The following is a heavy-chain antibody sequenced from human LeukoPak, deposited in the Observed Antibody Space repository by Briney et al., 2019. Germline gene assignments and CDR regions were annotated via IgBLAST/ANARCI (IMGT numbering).Heavy chain of an antibody. J-gene: IGHJ6*02. Sequence: GGSLRLSCAASGFTFSSYSMNWVRQAPGKGLEWVSYISSSSSTIYYADSVKGRFTISRDNAKNSLYLQMNSLRDEDTAVYYCAKEAPLPYDYVWGSYRYTYYGMDVWGQGTTVTVSS. CDR1: GFTFSSYS. D-gene: IGHD3-16*02. CDR3: AKEAPLPYDYVWGSYRYTYYGMDV. CDR2: ISSSSSTI. V-gene: IGHV3-48*02.